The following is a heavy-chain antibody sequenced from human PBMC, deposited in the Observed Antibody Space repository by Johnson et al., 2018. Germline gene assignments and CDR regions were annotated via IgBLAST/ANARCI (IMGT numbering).Heavy chain of an antibody. CDR3: ARGGDIVVVPAHYGMDV. CDR2: IIPIFGTA. Sequence: QVQLVESGAEVKKPGSSVKVSCKASGGTFSSYAISWVRQAPGQGLEWMGGIIPIFGTANYAQKFQGRVTITADESTSTAYMELSSLRAEDTAVYYCARGGDIVVVPAHYGMDVWGQGTTVTVSS. V-gene: IGHV1-69*01. J-gene: IGHJ6*02. CDR1: GGTFSSYA. D-gene: IGHD2-2*01.